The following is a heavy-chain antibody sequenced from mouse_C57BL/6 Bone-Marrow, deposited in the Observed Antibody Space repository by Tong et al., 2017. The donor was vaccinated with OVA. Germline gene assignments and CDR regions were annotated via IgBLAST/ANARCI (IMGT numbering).Heavy chain of an antibody. CDR3: ARLYRYDYAMDY. CDR2: ISNLSYSI. CDR1: GFTFSDYG. J-gene: IGHJ4*01. Sequence: SGFTFSDYGMAWVRQAPGKGPEWVAFISNLSYSIYYADTVTGRFTISRENAKKTRYMKMSSLKSEDTEMYDCARLYRYDYAMDYWGQGTSVTVSS. D-gene: IGHD2-14*01. V-gene: IGHV5-15*03.